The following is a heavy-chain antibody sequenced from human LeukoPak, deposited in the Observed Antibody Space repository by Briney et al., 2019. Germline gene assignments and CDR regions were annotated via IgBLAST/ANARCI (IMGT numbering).Heavy chain of an antibody. CDR2: IYYSGST. V-gene: IGHV4-39*01. CDR3: ARQDYDSSGYYSLNYFDY. D-gene: IGHD3-22*01. Sequence: PSETLSLTCTVSGGSISSSTYYWGWIRQPPGKGLEWIGSIYYSGSTYYNPSLKSRVTISVDTSKNHFPLKLSSVTAADTAVYYCARQDYDSSGYYSLNYFDYWGQGTLVTVSS. CDR1: GGSISSSTYY. J-gene: IGHJ4*02.